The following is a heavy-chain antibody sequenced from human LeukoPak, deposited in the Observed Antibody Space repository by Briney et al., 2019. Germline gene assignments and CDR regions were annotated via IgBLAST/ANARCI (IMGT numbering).Heavy chain of an antibody. V-gene: IGHV1-18*04. Sequence: ASVKVSCKDSGYTFTSYGISWVRQAPGQGLEWMGWISAYNGNTNYAQKLQDRVTMTTDTSTSTAYMELRSLRSDDTAVYYCARSRRYSSSWYYFDYWGQGTLVTVSS. J-gene: IGHJ4*02. CDR2: ISAYNGNT. D-gene: IGHD6-13*01. CDR1: GYTFTSYG. CDR3: ARSRRYSSSWYYFDY.